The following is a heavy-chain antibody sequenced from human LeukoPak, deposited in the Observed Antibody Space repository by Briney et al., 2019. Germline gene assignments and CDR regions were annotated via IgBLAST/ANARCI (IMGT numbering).Heavy chain of an antibody. D-gene: IGHD3-22*01. V-gene: IGHV4-59*12. Sequence: SETLSLTCTVSGGSISSYYWSWIRQPPGKGLEWIAYISDIGSTNYNPSLKSRVTISVDTSKNQFSLKLSSVTAADTAVYYCASRYYYDSSGYYNWFDPWGQGTLVTVSS. J-gene: IGHJ5*02. CDR3: ASRYYYDSSGYYNWFDP. CDR2: ISDIGST. CDR1: GGSISSYY.